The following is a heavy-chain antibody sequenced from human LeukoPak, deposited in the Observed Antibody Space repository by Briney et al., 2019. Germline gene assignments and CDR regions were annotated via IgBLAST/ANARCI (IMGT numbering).Heavy chain of an antibody. D-gene: IGHD2-2*01. V-gene: IGHV1-3*03. CDR2: INAGNGNT. J-gene: IGHJ6*02. CDR1: GYTFTSYA. CDR3: ARGDRSIVVVPAAIRNYYYYGMDV. Sequence: AASVKVFCKASGYTFTSYAMHWVRQAPGQRLEWMGWINAGNGNTKYSQKFQGRVTMTRNTSISTAYMELSSLRSEDMAVYYCARGDRSIVVVPAAIRNYYYYGMDVWGQGTTVTVSS.